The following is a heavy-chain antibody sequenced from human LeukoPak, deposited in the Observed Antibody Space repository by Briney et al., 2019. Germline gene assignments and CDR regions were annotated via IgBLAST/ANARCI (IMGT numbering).Heavy chain of an antibody. CDR1: GGTFSSYA. J-gene: IGHJ6*02. D-gene: IGHD3-22*01. V-gene: IGHV1-69*13. CDR2: IIPIFGTA. Sequence: SVKVSCTASGGTFSSYAISWVRQAPGQGLEWMGGIIPIFGTANYAQKFQGRVTITADESTSTAYMELSSLRSEDTAVYYCARDIYDSSVYYYGMDVWGQGTTVTVSS. CDR3: ARDIYDSSVYYYGMDV.